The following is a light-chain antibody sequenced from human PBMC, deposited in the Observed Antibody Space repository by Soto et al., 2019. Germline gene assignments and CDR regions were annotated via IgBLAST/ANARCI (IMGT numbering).Light chain of an antibody. CDR1: QSISSY. J-gene: IGKJ3*01. Sequence: DIQMTQSPSSLSASVGDRVTITCRASQSISSYLNWYQQKPGKAPKLLIYAASSLQSGVPSRFSGSGSGTEFTLTISSLQPEDFATYYCQQLNSYPPGFGPGTKVDIK. V-gene: IGKV1-39*01. CDR2: AAS. CDR3: QQLNSYPPG.